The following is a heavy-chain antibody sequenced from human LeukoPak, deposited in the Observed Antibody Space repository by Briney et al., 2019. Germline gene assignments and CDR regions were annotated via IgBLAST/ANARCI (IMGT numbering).Heavy chain of an antibody. D-gene: IGHD5-18*01. V-gene: IGHV3-74*01. Sequence: GGSLRLSCAASGFTFSSYWMHWVRQAPGKGLVWVSRINSDGSSTSYADSVKGRFTISRDNSKNTLYLQMNSLRAEDTAVYYCAKDYLSQLSGAFDIWGQGTMVTVSS. CDR3: AKDYLSQLSGAFDI. J-gene: IGHJ3*02. CDR1: GFTFSSYW. CDR2: INSDGSST.